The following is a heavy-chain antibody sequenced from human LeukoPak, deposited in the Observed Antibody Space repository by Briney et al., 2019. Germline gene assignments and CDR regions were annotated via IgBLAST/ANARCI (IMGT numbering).Heavy chain of an antibody. CDR1: GFTFSSYE. J-gene: IGHJ6*04. D-gene: IGHD3-10*02. V-gene: IGHV3-48*03. CDR3: AELGITMIGGV. CDR2: ISSSGSTI. Sequence: GGSLRLSCAASGFTFSSYEMNWVRQAAGKGLEWVSYISSSGSTIYYADSVNGRFTISRDNPKNSLYLQMNSLRAEDTAVYYCAELGITMIGGVWGKGTTVTISS.